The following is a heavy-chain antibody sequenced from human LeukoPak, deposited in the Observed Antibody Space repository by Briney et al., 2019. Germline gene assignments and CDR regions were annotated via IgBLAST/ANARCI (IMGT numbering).Heavy chain of an antibody. V-gene: IGHV3-23*01. CDR2: ISGSGGST. CDR3: AKGQSQITMIVVVIPPDFDY. CDR1: GFTFSSYA. Sequence: GGSLRLSCAASGFTFSSYAMSWVSQAPGKGLEWVSAISGSGGSTYYADSVKGRFTISRDNSKNTLYLQMNSLRAEDTAVYYCAKGQSQITMIVVVIPPDFDYWGQGTLVTVSS. D-gene: IGHD3-22*01. J-gene: IGHJ4*02.